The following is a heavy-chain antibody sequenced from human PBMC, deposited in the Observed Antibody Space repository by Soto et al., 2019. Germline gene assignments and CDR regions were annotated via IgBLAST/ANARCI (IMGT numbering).Heavy chain of an antibody. CDR2: IYYSGST. J-gene: IGHJ6*02. CDR1: GVSISSYY. CDR3: ASSYDFWSGYYDYYYYGMDV. V-gene: IGHV4-59*01. D-gene: IGHD3-3*01. Sequence: PSETLSLTCTVSGVSISSYYWSWIRQPPGKGLEWIGYIYYSGSTNYNPSLKSRVTISVDTSKNQFSLKLSSVTAADTAVYYCASSYDFWSGYYDYYYYGMDVWGQGTTVTVSS.